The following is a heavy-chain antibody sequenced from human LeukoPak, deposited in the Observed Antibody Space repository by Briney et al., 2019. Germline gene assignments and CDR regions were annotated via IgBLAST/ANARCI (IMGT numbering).Heavy chain of an antibody. J-gene: IGHJ4*02. CDR3: ARRGLARASEGC. V-gene: IGHV3-33*01. CDR2: IWYDGSNK. Sequence: PGRSLRLSCAASGVTFSSYGIHWVRQAPGKGLEWVGVIWYDGSNKYYADSVKGRFTITGDNSKSTLYLQMSSLRCEDTAVYYCARRGLARASEGCWGQGTLVTAS. CDR1: GVTFSSYG.